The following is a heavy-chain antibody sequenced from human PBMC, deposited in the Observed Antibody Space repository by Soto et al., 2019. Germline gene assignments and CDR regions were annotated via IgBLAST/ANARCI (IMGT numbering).Heavy chain of an antibody. Sequence: EVQLVESGGGLVQPGGSLRLSCAASGYTFSDHHMDWVRQAPGEGLEWVARCRNKAYSHTTEYAASVKGRFTISRDDSKSSLDLQMDSLRADDTAVDYCISTRCDYRYWDYWGQGALVTFSS. CDR1: GYTFSDHH. J-gene: IGHJ4*02. CDR3: ISTRCDYRYWDY. D-gene: IGHD4-17*01. CDR2: CRNKAYSHTT. V-gene: IGHV3-72*01.